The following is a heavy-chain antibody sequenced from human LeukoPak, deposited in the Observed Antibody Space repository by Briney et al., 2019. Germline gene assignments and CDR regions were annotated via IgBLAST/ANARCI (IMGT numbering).Heavy chain of an antibody. D-gene: IGHD3-9*01. J-gene: IGHJ4*02. CDR2: ISVYSGNT. V-gene: IGHV1-18*01. CDR1: GYTFTIYG. Sequence: ASVKVSCKASGYTFTIYGISWVRQAPGQGREWMGWISVYSGNTQYTQNLQGRVTMTRDTSTSTAYMELRSLRSDDTAVYYCARESSYDILTGSPRGFDYWGQGTLVTVSS. CDR3: ARESSYDILTGSPRGFDY.